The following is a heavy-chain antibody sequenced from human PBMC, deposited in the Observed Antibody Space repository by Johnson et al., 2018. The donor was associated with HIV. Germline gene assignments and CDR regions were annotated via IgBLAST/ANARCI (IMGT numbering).Heavy chain of an antibody. J-gene: IGHJ3*01. CDR2: ISYDGSTK. CDR3: ARDQRGGYSYGDAFDF. Sequence: QVHLVESGGGVVQPGRSPRLSCAVSGFTFRSYGVHWVRQAPGKGLEWVAVISYDGSTKYYADSVKGRFTISRDNSKNSLYLQMNTLRAEDTAVYYCARDQRGGYSYGDAFDFWGQGTVVSVST. CDR1: GFTFRSYG. V-gene: IGHV3-30*03. D-gene: IGHD5-18*01.